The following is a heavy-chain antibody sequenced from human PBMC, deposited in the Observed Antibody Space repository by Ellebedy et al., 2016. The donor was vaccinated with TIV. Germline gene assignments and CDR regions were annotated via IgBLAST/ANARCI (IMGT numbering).Heavy chain of an antibody. CDR2: ITSSSNT. CDR3: ARDSDFSSSWYGNAFDI. J-gene: IGHJ3*02. V-gene: IGHV3-21*05. CDR1: GFTFNTYS. D-gene: IGHD6-13*01. Sequence: GESLKISCAASGFTFNTYSMNWIRQAPGKGLEWVSYITSSSNTNYADSVKGRFTISRDNAKNSLYLQMNSLRVEDTAVYYCARDSDFSSSWYGNAFDIWGQGTMVTVSS.